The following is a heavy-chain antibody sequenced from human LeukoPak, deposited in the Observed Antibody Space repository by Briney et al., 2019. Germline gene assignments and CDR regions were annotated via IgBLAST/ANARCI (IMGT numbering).Heavy chain of an antibody. J-gene: IGHJ4*02. CDR1: GGSFSGYY. CDR3: ARGRRGLYYYDSSGPLFHY. V-gene: IGHV4-34*01. D-gene: IGHD3-22*01. Sequence: PSGTLSLTCAVYGGSFSGYYWSWISQPPGKGLEWIGEINHSGSTNYNPSLKSRVTIPVDTSKNQFSLKLSSVTAADTAVYYCARGRRGLYYYDSSGPLFHYWGQGTLVTVSS. CDR2: INHSGST.